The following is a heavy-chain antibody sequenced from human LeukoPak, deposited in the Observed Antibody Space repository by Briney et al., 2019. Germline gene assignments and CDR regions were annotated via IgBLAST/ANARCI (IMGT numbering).Heavy chain of an antibody. J-gene: IGHJ6*02. V-gene: IGHV3-30*18. D-gene: IGHD2-15*01. CDR1: GFTFSNYG. CDR3: AKGVVAATNAAYYGMDV. CDR2: ISYDESDK. Sequence: GGFLRLSCAASGFTFSNYGMHWVRQAPGKGLGWVAVISYDESDKYYADSVKGRFTISRDNSKNTLYLQMNSLRPEDTAVYYCAKGVVAATNAAYYGMDVWGQGTTVTVSS.